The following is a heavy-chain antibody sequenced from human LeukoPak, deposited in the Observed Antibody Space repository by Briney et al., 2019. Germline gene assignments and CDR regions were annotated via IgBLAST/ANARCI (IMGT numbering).Heavy chain of an antibody. V-gene: IGHV3-48*03. D-gene: IGHD4-17*01. J-gene: IGHJ4*02. Sequence: PGGSLRLSCVASGFTFSSYEMNWVRQAPGKGLESVSYISRRGTTIYYADSMNGRFTISRDNAKNSLYLEMSILRDEDTAVYYCAPYGDYFDYWGQGNLVTVSS. CDR3: APYGDYFDY. CDR1: GFTFSSYE. CDR2: ISRRGTTI.